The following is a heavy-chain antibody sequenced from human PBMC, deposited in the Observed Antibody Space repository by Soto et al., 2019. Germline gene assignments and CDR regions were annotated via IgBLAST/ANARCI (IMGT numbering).Heavy chain of an antibody. CDR3: ARVRHGWTFFDY. Sequence: SETLSLTCTVSGGSVSSFFWSWIRQPPGKGLEWIGYLYYSGSTHYSPSLKSRVTISVDTSKNQFSLKLNSVTAADPAVYYCARVRHGWTFFDYWSQGTLVTVSS. CDR1: GGSVSSFF. J-gene: IGHJ4*02. CDR2: LYYSGST. V-gene: IGHV4-59*02. D-gene: IGHD6-19*01.